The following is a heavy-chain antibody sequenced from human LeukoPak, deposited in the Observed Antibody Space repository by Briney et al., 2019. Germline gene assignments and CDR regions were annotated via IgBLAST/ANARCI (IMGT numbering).Heavy chain of an antibody. J-gene: IGHJ4*02. V-gene: IGHV4-59*08. D-gene: IGHD2-21*02. CDR3: ARLDCGGDCFVDY. CDR2: IYYSGTT. CDR1: GASFTSNY. Sequence: SETQSLTCTVSGASFTSNYWSWIRQPPGKGLEWIGYIYYSGTTTYNPSLERRVTMSVDMSKTQVSLRLNPVTATDTAMYYCARLDCGGDCFVDYWGQGTLVTVSS.